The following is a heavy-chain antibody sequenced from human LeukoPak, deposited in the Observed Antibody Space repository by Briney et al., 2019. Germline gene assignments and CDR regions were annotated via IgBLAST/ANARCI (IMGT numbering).Heavy chain of an antibody. V-gene: IGHV1-8*01. CDR3: ARCLPSGSYACVH. J-gene: IGHJ4*02. CDR2: MNPNSGNT. D-gene: IGHD1-26*01. Sequence: ASVKVSCKASGYTFTSYDINWVRQATGQGLEWMGWMNPNSGNTGYAQKFHGRVTITTNTPIHTPYMELRSLRSEDTAVYYCARCLPSGSYACVHWGQGTLVTVSS. CDR1: GYTFTSYD.